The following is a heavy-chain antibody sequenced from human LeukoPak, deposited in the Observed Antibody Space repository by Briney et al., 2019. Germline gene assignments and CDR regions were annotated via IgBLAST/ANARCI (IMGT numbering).Heavy chain of an antibody. J-gene: IGHJ4*02. CDR3: ARGPPNWGYDY. CDR1: GYTFTSYD. V-gene: IGHV1-8*01. Sequence: ASVKVSCKASGYTFTSYDINWARQAAGQGLEWMGWMNPNSGNTGYGLKFQGRVTMTRNVFISTAYMELSSLRSEDTAVYWCARGPPNWGYDYWGPGTLVTVSS. D-gene: IGHD7-27*01. CDR2: MNPNSGNT.